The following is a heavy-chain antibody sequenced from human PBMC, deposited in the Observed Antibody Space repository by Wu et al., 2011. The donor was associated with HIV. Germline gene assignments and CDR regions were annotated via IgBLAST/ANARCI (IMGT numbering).Heavy chain of an antibody. CDR3: ARDDSSGWPEGFDY. D-gene: IGHD6-19*01. V-gene: IGHV1-18*01. CDR2: ISPYDGDT. J-gene: IGHJ4*02. Sequence: QVQLVQSGAEVKKSGASVKVSCKASGYIFTSYGISWVRQAPGQGLEWMGYISPYDGDTHYAQKFQGRVTMTTDTSASTAFMELRSLRSDDTAVYYCARDDSSGWPEGFDYWGQGTLVTVSS. CDR1: GYIFTSYG.